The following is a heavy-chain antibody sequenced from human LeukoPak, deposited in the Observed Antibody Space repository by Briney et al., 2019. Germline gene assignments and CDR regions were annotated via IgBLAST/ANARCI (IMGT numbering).Heavy chain of an antibody. J-gene: IGHJ4*02. CDR2: INTNTGNP. Sequence: GASVKVSCKASGYTFSNYAMSWVRQAPGQGLEWMGWINTNTGNPTYAQGFTGRFVFSLDTSVSTAYLQISSLKAEDTAVYYCVTRDGVSDGFFNFDYWGQGTLVTVSS. CDR1: GYTFSNYA. D-gene: IGHD5-24*01. CDR3: VTRDGVSDGFFNFDY. V-gene: IGHV7-4-1*02.